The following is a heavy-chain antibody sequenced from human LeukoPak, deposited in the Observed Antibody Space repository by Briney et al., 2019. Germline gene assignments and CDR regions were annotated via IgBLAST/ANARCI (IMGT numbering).Heavy chain of an antibody. CDR3: TMIQGWGSGSYYVDY. J-gene: IGHJ4*02. CDR1: GFSFGDHW. D-gene: IGHD3-10*01. Sequence: PGGSLRLSCAASGFSFGDHWMSWVRQAPGKGPEWVGRIKSNAAGATSDYAAPVKGRFTISRDDSRHTLYLQMNSLKTEDTAVYYCTMIQGWGSGSYYVDYWGQGTLVTVSS. V-gene: IGHV3-15*01. CDR2: IKSNAAGATS.